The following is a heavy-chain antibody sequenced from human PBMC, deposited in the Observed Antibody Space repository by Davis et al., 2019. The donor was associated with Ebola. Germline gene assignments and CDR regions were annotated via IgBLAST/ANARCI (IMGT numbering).Heavy chain of an antibody. J-gene: IGHJ2*01. CDR3: ARRTENPPTGWFFDL. Sequence: PSETLSPTSPFPGASIISYYWGWIRQPPGKGLEWIGSIYHSGSTYYNPSLKSRVTISVDTSKNQFSLRLTSVTAADTAIYYCARRTENPPTGWFFDLWGRGTLITVSS. CDR2: IYHSGST. D-gene: IGHD3-9*01. CDR1: GASIISYY. V-gene: IGHV4-38-2*01.